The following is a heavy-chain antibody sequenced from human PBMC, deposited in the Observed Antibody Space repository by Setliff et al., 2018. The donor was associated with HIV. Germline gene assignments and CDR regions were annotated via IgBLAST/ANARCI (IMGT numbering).Heavy chain of an antibody. V-gene: IGHV4-59*01. CDR3: ARVQMAYAAFDV. J-gene: IGHJ3*01. CDR2: IYFTGSS. Sequence: PSETLSLTCTVSGGSISTYYWSWIRQPPGKGLEWTGSIYFTGSSDNNPSLKSRVTLSVDTSKHQFSLKLSSVTAADTAVYYCARVQMAYAAFDVWGQGTMVTVSS. D-gene: IGHD4-17*01. CDR1: GGSISTYY.